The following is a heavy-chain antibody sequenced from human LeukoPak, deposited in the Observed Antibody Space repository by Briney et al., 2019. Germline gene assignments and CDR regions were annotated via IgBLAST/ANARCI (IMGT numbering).Heavy chain of an antibody. V-gene: IGHV4-4*07. CDR1: DGSMKSYH. CDR3: ARAERTVNVFYI. Sequence: SETLSLTCSVSDGSMKSYHWSWIRQPAGKGLEWIGRIYTSGSTDYNPSLMSRVTMSVDTSKNQFSLKLRSMTAADTAVYYCARAERTVNVFYIWGQGTIVTVSS. CDR2: IYTSGST. D-gene: IGHD1-1*01. J-gene: IGHJ3*02.